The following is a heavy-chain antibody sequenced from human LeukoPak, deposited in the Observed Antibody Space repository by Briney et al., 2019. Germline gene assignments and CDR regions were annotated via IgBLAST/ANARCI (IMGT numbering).Heavy chain of an antibody. J-gene: IGHJ4*02. CDR2: ITSSSDI. D-gene: IGHD6-13*01. V-gene: IGHV3-21*01. CDR1: GFIFSSFT. CDR3: AREAGSTWHPVDY. Sequence: GGSLRLSCAASGFIFSSFTMNWVRQAPGKGLEWLSSITSSSDIHYADSLKGRITISRDNTKNSLYLQMNSLRAEDTAVYYCAREAGSTWHPVDYWGQGTLVTVSS.